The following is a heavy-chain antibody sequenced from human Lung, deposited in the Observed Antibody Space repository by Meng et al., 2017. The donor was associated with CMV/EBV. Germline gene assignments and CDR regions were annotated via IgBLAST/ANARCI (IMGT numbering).Heavy chain of an antibody. V-gene: IGHV5-51*01. CDR2: IYCGDSKT. CDR3: ARHYDSSWFGY. D-gene: IGHD6-13*01. J-gene: IGHJ4*02. CDR1: GYSFATYW. Sequence: GGSXRLXCKSSGYSFATYWIGWVRQKPGKDLEWMGMIYCGDSKTIYSPFFQGQVTISADKSISTAYLQWSSLQASDTAMYYCARHYDSSWFGYWGQGTLVTVSS.